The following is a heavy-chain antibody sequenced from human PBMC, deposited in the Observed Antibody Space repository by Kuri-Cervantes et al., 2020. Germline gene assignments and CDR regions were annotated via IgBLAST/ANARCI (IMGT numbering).Heavy chain of an antibody. Sequence: GESLKISCAASGFTFSSYWMSWVRQAPGKGLEWVANIKQDGSEKYYVDSVKGRFTISRDNSKNTLYLQMNSLRAEDTAVYYCAVLRYFDWSPGYSDAFDIWGQGTMVTVSS. CDR2: IKQDGSEK. CDR1: GFTFSSYW. CDR3: AVLRYFDWSPGYSDAFDI. V-gene: IGHV3-7*01. D-gene: IGHD3-9*01. J-gene: IGHJ3*02.